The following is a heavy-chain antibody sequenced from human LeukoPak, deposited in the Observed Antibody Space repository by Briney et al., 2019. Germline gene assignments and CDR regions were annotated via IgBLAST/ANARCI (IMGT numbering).Heavy chain of an antibody. V-gene: IGHV3-48*02. CDR3: ARDQFGDYDILTGWVNYGMDV. CDR1: GFTFSSYS. J-gene: IGHJ6*02. D-gene: IGHD3-9*01. Sequence: GGSLRPSCAASGFTFSSYSMNWVRQAPGKGLEWVSYISSSSSTIYYADSVKGRFTISRDNAKNSLYLQMNSLRDEDTAVYYCARDQFGDYDILTGWVNYGMDVWGQGTTVTVSS. CDR2: ISSSSSTI.